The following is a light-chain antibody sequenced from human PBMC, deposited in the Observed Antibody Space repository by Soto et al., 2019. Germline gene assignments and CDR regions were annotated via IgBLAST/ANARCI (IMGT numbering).Light chain of an antibody. CDR3: CSYAGSYTWV. CDR2: EVT. Sequence: QSALTQPASVSGSPGQSITISCTGTSSDVGSRNLVSWYQQHPDKAPKLIIYEVTKWPSGVSNRFSGSKSGNTASLTIFGLQAEDEADYYCCSYAGSYTWVFGGGTKLTVL. V-gene: IGLV2-23*02. J-gene: IGLJ3*02. CDR1: SSDVGSRNL.